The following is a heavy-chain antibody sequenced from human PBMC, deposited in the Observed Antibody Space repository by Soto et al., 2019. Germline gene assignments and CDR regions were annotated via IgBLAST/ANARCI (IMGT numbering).Heavy chain of an antibody. D-gene: IGHD3-3*01. CDR3: GRVRTRDFWSGYSAVEI. CDR1: GYTFTSYI. V-gene: IGHV1-46*01. Sequence: QVLLVQSGAEVKKPGASVKGSCKTSGYTFTSYIIHWVRQAPVQGLERLGLINPSGGSTNYAQNFQGRVPVTMGTCTSTVYMDLKSLRSEATDISSYGRVRTRDFWSGYSAVEIWGQGTMVTVSS. CDR2: INPSGGST. J-gene: IGHJ3*02.